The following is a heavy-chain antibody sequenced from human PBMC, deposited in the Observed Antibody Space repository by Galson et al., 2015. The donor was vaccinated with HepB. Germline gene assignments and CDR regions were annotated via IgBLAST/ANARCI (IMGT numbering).Heavy chain of an antibody. CDR2: ISGAGTFT. CDR3: ARYAKSSDNWFDP. Sequence: SLRLSCAASGFTFSDYYMAWIRQAPGKGLEWFSYISGAGTFTNYQRSVKGRFTISRNKAKNTLYLEMNSLRADDTAVYYCARYAKSSDNWFDPWGQGTLVTVSS. D-gene: IGHD2-2*01. J-gene: IGHJ5*02. CDR1: GFTFSDYY. V-gene: IGHV3-11*06.